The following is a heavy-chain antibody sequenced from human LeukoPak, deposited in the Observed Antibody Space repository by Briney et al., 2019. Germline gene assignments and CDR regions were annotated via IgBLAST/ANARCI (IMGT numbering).Heavy chain of an antibody. CDR3: VKNGARAVDYFQH. CDR1: GFTVSSNY. V-gene: IGHV3-53*01. D-gene: IGHD6-19*01. Sequence: GGSLRLSCAASGFTVSSNYMSWVRQAPGKGLEWVSVIYSGGRPYYADSVKGRFTISRDNSKNTVYLQMNGLRAEDTAVYCCVKNGARAVDYFQHWGQGTLVTVSS. CDR2: IYSGGRP. J-gene: IGHJ1*01.